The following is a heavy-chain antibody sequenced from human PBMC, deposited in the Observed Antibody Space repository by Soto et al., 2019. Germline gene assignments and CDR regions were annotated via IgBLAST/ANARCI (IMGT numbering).Heavy chain of an antibody. Sequence: EVQLLESGGGLVQPGGSLRLSCAASGFTFSTSAMSWVRQAPGKGLEWVSAITGSGAGTYYADTVKGRFTISRDNSKNTLYLQMNSLGAEDTAVYYCAPMGVWGQGTTVTVSS. J-gene: IGHJ6*02. V-gene: IGHV3-23*01. CDR3: APMGV. CDR2: ITGSGAGT. CDR1: GFTFSTSA.